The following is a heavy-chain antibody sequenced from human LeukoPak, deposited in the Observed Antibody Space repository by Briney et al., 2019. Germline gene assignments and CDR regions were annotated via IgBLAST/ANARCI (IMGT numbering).Heavy chain of an antibody. J-gene: IGHJ6*03. CDR1: GFTFGDYA. V-gene: IGHV3-49*03. CDR2: IRSKAYGGTT. D-gene: IGHD6-19*01. Sequence: GGSLRLSCTASGFTFGDYAMSWFRQAPGKGLEWVGFIRSKAYGGTTEYAASVKGRFTISRDDSKSIAYLQMNSLKTEDTAVYYCTRDTRGGWLRPYYYYMDVWGKGTTVTVSS. CDR3: TRDTRGGWLRPYYYYMDV.